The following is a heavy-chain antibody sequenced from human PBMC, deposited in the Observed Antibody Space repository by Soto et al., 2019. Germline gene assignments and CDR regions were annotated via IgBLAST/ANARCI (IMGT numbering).Heavy chain of an antibody. CDR3: ARRITMVRGASNWFDP. CDR2: IYYSGST. CDR1: GGSISSYY. V-gene: IGHV4-59*08. Sequence: SETLSLTCTVSGGSISSYYWSWIRQPPGKGLEWIGYIYYSGSTNYNPSLKSRVTISVDTSKNQFSLKLSSVTAADTAVYYCARRITMVRGASNWFDPWGQGTLVTVSS. J-gene: IGHJ5*02. D-gene: IGHD3-10*01.